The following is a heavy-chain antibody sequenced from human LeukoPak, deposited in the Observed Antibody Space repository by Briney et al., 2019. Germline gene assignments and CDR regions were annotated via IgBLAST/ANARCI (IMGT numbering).Heavy chain of an antibody. CDR2: IYTSGST. CDR1: GGSISSGSYY. CDR3: ATMTSGSLDY. Sequence: PSQTLSLTCTVSGGSISSGSYYWSWIRQPAGKGLEWIGRIYTSGSTNYNPSLKSRVTISVDKSKNQFSLKLSSVTAADTAVYYCATMTSGSLDYRGQGTLVTVSS. D-gene: IGHD1-26*01. J-gene: IGHJ4*02. V-gene: IGHV4-61*02.